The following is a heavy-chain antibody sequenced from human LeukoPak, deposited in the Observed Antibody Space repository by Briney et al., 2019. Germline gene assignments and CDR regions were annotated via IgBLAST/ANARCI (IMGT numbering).Heavy chain of an antibody. Sequence: SETLSLTCTVSGGSISRYYWSWIRQPPGKGLEWIGYLYYSGSTSYNPSLKSRVTTSEDTSKNQFSLKMTSVTAADTAVYYCASDSWGMFYFDYWGQGTLVTVSS. V-gene: IGHV4-59*01. CDR2: LYYSGST. CDR1: GGSISRYY. CDR3: ASDSWGMFYFDY. D-gene: IGHD3-16*01. J-gene: IGHJ4*02.